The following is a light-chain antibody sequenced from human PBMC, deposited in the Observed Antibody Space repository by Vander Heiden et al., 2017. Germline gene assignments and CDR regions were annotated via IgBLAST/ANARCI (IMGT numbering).Light chain of an antibody. J-gene: IGKJ5*01. CDR1: QSVSSD. Sequence: EIVMTQSPATLSVSPGERATLSCRASQSVSSDLAWYQQKPGQAPRLLIYGASTRATGIPARFSGSGSGTEFTLTISSLQSEDFAVYYCQQYNNGPPITFGHGTRLEMK. CDR3: QQYNNGPPIT. V-gene: IGKV3-15*01. CDR2: GAS.